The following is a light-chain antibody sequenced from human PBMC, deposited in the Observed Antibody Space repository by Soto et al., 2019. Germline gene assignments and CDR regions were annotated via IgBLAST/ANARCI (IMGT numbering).Light chain of an antibody. CDR2: DTS. V-gene: IGLV7-46*01. CDR3: LLYSGGYV. J-gene: IGLJ1*01. Sequence: QAVLTQEHSLTVSPGGTVTLTCGSSTGAVATGHYAYWFQQKPGQAPRPLIYDTSNKFSWTPARFSGSLLGGKAALTLSGAQPEDEADYHCLLYSGGYVFGSGTKVTVL. CDR1: TGAVATGHY.